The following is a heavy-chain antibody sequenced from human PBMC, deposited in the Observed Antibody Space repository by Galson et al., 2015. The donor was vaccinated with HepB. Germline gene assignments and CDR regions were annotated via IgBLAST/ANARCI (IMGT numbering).Heavy chain of an antibody. J-gene: IGHJ4*02. CDR1: GFTFSSYA. CDR2: ISGSGGST. Sequence: SLILSCAASGFTFSSYAMSWVRQAPGKGLEWVSAISGSGGSTYYADSVKGRFTISRDNSKNTLYLQMNSLRAEDTAVYYCARDFLPHPGITIFGVVPGRVDYWGQGTLVTVSS. CDR3: ARDFLPHPGITIFGVVPGRVDY. D-gene: IGHD3-3*01. V-gene: IGHV3-23*01.